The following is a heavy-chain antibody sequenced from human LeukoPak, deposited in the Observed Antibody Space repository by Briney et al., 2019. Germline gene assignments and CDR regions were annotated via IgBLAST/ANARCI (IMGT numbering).Heavy chain of an antibody. CDR3: ARHDAVTTSELFDY. CDR2: IYYSGST. D-gene: IGHD4-17*01. CDR1: GGSISSSSYY. Sequence: SETLSLTSSVSGGSISSSSYYWGWIRQPPGKGLEWIGSIYYSGSTYYNPSLKSRVTISVDTSKNQFSLKLRSVTAADTAVYYCARHDAVTTSELFDYWGQGTLVTVSS. V-gene: IGHV4-39*01. J-gene: IGHJ4*02.